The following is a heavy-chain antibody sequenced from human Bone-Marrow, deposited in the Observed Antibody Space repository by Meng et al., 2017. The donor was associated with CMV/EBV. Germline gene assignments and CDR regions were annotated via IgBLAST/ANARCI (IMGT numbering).Heavy chain of an antibody. J-gene: IGHJ4*02. Sequence: GQLQQWGAGLLKPSETLSLTCAVYGGSFSGYYWSWIRQPPGKGLEWIGEINHSGSTNYNPSLKSRVTISVDTSKNQFSLKLSSVTAADTAVYYCARGYCSSTSCLIDYWGQGTLVTVSS. CDR1: GGSFSGYY. D-gene: IGHD2-2*01. V-gene: IGHV4-34*01. CDR2: INHSGST. CDR3: ARGYCSSTSCLIDY.